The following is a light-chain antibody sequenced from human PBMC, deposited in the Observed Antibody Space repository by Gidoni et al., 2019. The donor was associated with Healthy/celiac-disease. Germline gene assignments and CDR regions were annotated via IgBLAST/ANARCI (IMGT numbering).Light chain of an antibody. Sequence: QSVLTQPPSVSEAPGQRVNISCTGSSSNIGAGYDVHWYQQLPGTAPKLLIYGNSNRPSGVPDRFSGSKSGTSASLAITGLQAEDEADYYCQSYDSSLSGWVFGGGTKLTVL. V-gene: IGLV1-40*01. J-gene: IGLJ3*02. CDR3: QSYDSSLSGWV. CDR2: GNS. CDR1: SSNIGAGYD.